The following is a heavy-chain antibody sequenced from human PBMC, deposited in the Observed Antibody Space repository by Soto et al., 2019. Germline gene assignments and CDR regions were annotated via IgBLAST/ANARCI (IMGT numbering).Heavy chain of an antibody. CDR2: IYSSGST. Sequence: EVQLVESGGGLVQPGGSLRLSCAASGVTVSSNYMNWVRQAPGKGLEWVSIIYSSGSTYYADSVNGRFTFSRDNSKNTLYLQMNSLRAEDTAVYYCARVTSWGSWYGFQHWGQGTLVTVSS. D-gene: IGHD6-13*01. CDR3: ARVTSWGSWYGFQH. CDR1: GVTVSSNY. J-gene: IGHJ1*01. V-gene: IGHV3-66*01.